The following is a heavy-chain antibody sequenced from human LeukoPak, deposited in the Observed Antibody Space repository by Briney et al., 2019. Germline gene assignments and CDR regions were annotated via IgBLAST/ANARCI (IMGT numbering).Heavy chain of an antibody. J-gene: IGHJ5*02. D-gene: IGHD3-10*01. CDR1: GGSISSGGYY. CDR2: IYYSGST. V-gene: IGHV4-31*03. CDR3: ARDEGVREFDP. Sequence: PSETLSLTCTVSGGSISSGGYYWSWIRQHPGKGLEWIGYIYYSGSTYYNPSLKSRVTISVDTSKNQFSLKLSSVTAAGTAVYYCARDEGVREFDPWGQGTLVTVSS.